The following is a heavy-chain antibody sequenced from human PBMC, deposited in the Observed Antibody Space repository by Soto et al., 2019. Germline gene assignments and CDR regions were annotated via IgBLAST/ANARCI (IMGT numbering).Heavy chain of an antibody. Sequence: SETLSLTCTVSGGSVSSGSYYWSWIRQPPGKGLEWIGYIYYSGSTNYNPSLKSRVTISVDTSKNQFSLKLSSVTAADTAVYYCARVVPIAAAGSFDYWGQGTLVTVSS. CDR3: ARVVPIAAAGSFDY. J-gene: IGHJ4*02. V-gene: IGHV4-61*01. D-gene: IGHD6-13*01. CDR1: GGSVSSGSYY. CDR2: IYYSGST.